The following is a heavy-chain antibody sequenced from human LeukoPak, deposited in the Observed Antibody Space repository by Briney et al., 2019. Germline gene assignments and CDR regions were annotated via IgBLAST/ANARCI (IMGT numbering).Heavy chain of an antibody. CDR2: IWYDGSNK. D-gene: IGHD3-22*01. CDR3: AREGSYDSSGYLFY. J-gene: IGHJ4*02. CDR1: GFTFSSYA. V-gene: IGHV3-33*08. Sequence: GGSLRLSCAASGFTFSSYAMSWVRQAPGKGLEWVAVIWYDGSNKYYADSVKGRFTISRDNSKNTLYLQMNSLRAEDTAVYYCAREGSYDSSGYLFYWGQGTLVTVSS.